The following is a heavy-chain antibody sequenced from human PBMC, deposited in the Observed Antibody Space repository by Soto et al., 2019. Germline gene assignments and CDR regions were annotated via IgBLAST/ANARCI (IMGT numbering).Heavy chain of an antibody. CDR3: ATIGDVTFHY. CDR1: GLAFSTYW. CDR2: TKPDETET. Sequence: EVQLVESGGGLVRPGGSLRLSCTTSGLAFSTYWMAWVRQAPGKGLEWVGNTKPDETETYYADSVEGRFTISRDNAKSSLYLQMDSLRVEDTAVYYCATIGDVTFHYWGQGTPVTVSS. V-gene: IGHV3-7*02. D-gene: IGHD4-4*01. J-gene: IGHJ4*02.